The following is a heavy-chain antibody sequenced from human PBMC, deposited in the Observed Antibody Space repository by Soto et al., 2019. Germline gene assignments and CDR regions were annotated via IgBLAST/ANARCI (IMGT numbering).Heavy chain of an antibody. D-gene: IGHD2-15*01. CDR3: ARDLGGWPDY. CDR1: VYTFSSYA. J-gene: IGHJ4*02. Sequence: ASVTVSCEASVYTFSSYAIHWVRQAPGQRLEWMGWINAGNGNTKYSQKFQGRVTITRDTSASTAYMELSSLRSEDTAVYYCARDLGGWPDYWGQGTLVTVSS. CDR2: INAGNGNT. V-gene: IGHV1-3*01.